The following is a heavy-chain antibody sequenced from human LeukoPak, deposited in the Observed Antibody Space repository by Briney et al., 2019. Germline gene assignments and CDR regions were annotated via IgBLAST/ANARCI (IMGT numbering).Heavy chain of an antibody. CDR3: ARERTLTSCYDY. CDR2: INPNSGGT. J-gene: IGHJ4*02. Sequence: ASVKVSCKASGYTFTGYYMHWVRQAPGQALEWMGWINPNSGGTNYAQKFQGRVTITRDTSISTAYMELSRLRSDDTAVYYCARERTLTSCYDYWGQGTLVTVSS. CDR1: GYTFTGYY. D-gene: IGHD2-15*01. V-gene: IGHV1-2*02.